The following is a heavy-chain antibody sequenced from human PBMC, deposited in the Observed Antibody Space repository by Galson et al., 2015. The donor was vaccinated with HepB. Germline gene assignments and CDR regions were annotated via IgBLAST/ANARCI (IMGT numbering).Heavy chain of an antibody. J-gene: IGHJ6*02. V-gene: IGHV3-23*01. Sequence: SLRLSCAASGFTFSTSAMSWVRQTPVKGLEWVSTISDSGSGDSTCYADSVKGRFTISRDNSKNTLYLLMNSLRAEDTAVYYCAKDFHPFAESAWYTYYGMDVWGQGTTVTVS. D-gene: IGHD6-19*01. CDR2: ISDSGSGDST. CDR1: GFTFSTSA. CDR3: AKDFHPFAESAWYTYYGMDV.